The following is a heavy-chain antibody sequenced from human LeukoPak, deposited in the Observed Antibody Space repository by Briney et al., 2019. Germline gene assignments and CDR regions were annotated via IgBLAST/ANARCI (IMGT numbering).Heavy chain of an antibody. V-gene: IGHV1-2*02. J-gene: IGHJ4*02. D-gene: IGHD6-19*01. CDR1: GYTFTGHY. CDR3: AREGWDQRDTAAFDH. CDR2: INPNSGDR. Sequence: ASVKVSCKASGYTFTGHYMHWARQAPGQGLEWMGWINPNSGDRNSAQKFQGRVTMTRDTSISTVYMELSRLGPDDTAVYYCAREGWDQRDTAAFDHWGQGTLVTVSS.